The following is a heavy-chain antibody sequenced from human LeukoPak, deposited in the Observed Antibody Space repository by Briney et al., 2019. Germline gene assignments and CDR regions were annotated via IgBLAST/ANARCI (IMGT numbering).Heavy chain of an antibody. CDR2: ISAYNGNT. V-gene: IGHV1-18*01. D-gene: IGHD3-3*01. Sequence: ASVKVSCKASGYTFTSYGISWVRQAPGQGLEWMGWISAYNGNTNYAQKFQGRVTMTRDTSISTAYMELSRLRSDDTAVYYCARVRAYDFWSGYHDAFDIWGQGTMVTVSS. CDR3: ARVRAYDFWSGYHDAFDI. CDR1: GYTFTSYG. J-gene: IGHJ3*02.